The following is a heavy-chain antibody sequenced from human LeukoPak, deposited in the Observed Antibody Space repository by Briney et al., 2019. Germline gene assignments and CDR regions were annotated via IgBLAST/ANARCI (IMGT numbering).Heavy chain of an antibody. CDR2: ISGSDGST. D-gene: IGHD5-24*01. Sequence: GGSLRLSCAASGFTFSSYAMSWVRQAPGKGLEWVSGISGSDGSTNYADSVKGRFTISRENSKNTLYLQMNSLRAEDTAVYYCAKLPVEDYWGQGTLVTVSS. CDR3: AKLPVEDY. J-gene: IGHJ4*02. V-gene: IGHV3-23*01. CDR1: GFTFSSYA.